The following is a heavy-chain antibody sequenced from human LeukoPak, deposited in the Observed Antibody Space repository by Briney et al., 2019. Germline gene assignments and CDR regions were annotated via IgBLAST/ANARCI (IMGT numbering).Heavy chain of an antibody. Sequence: GESLRISCKGSGYSFTTYWISWVRQMSGKGLEWMGTIDPSDSDTNYNPSFQGHVTISADKSISTAYLQWGSLKASDTAMYYCARLGRDYYGMDVWGQGTTVTVSS. CDR1: GYSFTTYW. CDR3: ARLGRDYYGMDV. V-gene: IGHV5-10-1*01. D-gene: IGHD1-26*01. CDR2: IDPSDSDT. J-gene: IGHJ6*02.